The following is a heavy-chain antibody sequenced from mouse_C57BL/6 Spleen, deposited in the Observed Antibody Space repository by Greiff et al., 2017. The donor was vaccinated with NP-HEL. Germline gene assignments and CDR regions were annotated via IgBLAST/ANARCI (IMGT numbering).Heavy chain of an antibody. CDR3: ARRLRGTTVGGDY. Sequence: VQLQQPGAELVRPGTSVKLSCKASGYTFTSYWMHWVKQRPGQGLEWIGVIDPSDSYTNYNQKFKGKATLTVDTFSSTAYMQLSSLTSEDSAVYYCARRLRGTTVGGDYWGQGTTLRVSS. V-gene: IGHV1-59*01. J-gene: IGHJ2*01. D-gene: IGHD1-1*01. CDR2: IDPSDSYT. CDR1: GYTFTSYW.